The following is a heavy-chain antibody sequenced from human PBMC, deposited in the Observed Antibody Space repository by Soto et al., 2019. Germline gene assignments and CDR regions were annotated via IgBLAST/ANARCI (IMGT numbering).Heavy chain of an antibody. CDR1: GGSLSSCDYY. CDR2: IYNTGST. J-gene: IGHJ6*02. D-gene: IGHD2-21*02. Sequence: SETLSLTCTVSGGSLSSCDYYWSWIRQPPGKGLEWIGYIYNTGSTVYNPSFKSRVTISVDTSKNQFSLKLNSVTAADTAVYYCARDLWGYCGTDCYPLDVWGQGTTDTVSS. CDR3: ARDLWGYCGTDCYPLDV. V-gene: IGHV4-61*08.